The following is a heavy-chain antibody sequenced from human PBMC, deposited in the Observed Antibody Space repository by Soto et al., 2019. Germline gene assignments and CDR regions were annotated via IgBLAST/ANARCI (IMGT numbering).Heavy chain of an antibody. J-gene: IGHJ4*02. CDR2: ISAYNANT. CDR1: GYTFTSYS. Sequence: GASVKLSCKASGYTFTSYSISWVRQAPGQGLEWMGWISAYNANTNYAQKLQGRVTMTTDTSTSTAYMELRSLRSDDTAVYYCARTGEYCSVNRCYSAHFDYWGQTTLVSVFS. D-gene: IGHD2-15*01. V-gene: IGHV1-18*01. CDR3: ARTGEYCSVNRCYSAHFDY.